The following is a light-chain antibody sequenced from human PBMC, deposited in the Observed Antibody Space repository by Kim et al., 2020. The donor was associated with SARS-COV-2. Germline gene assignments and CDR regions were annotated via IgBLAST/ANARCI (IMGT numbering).Light chain of an antibody. Sequence: SLYPGETATLSCRASQSVSSYLAWYQQKPGQAPRLLIYDASNRATGIPARFSGSGSGTDFTLTISSLEPEDFAVYYCQQRSNWLTFGGGTKVDIK. CDR3: QQRSNWLT. CDR1: QSVSSY. J-gene: IGKJ4*01. CDR2: DAS. V-gene: IGKV3-11*01.